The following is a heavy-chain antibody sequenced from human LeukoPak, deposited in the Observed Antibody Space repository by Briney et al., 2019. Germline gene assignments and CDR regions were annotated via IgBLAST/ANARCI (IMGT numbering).Heavy chain of an antibody. V-gene: IGHV1-69*05. CDR2: IIPIFGAA. Sequence: SVKVSCKASGGTFSSYAISWVRQAPGQGLEWMGGIIPIFGAANYAQKFQGRVTITTDESTSTAYMELSSLRSEDTAVYYCAIQLLRRGYWFDPWGQGTLVTVSS. J-gene: IGHJ5*02. D-gene: IGHD5-18*01. CDR1: GGTFSSYA. CDR3: AIQLLRRGYWFDP.